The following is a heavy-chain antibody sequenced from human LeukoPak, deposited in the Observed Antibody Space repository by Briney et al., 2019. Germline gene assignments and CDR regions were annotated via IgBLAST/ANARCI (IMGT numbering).Heavy chain of an antibody. CDR3: AKDPRITIFGVVTYFQH. V-gene: IGHV1-24*01. Sequence: ASVKVSCKVSGYTLTELSMHWVRQAPGKGLEWMGGFDPEDGKTIYAQKFQGRITMTEDTSTDTAYMELSSLRSEDTAVYYCAKDPRITIFGVVTYFQHWGQGTLVTVSS. J-gene: IGHJ1*01. CDR1: GYTLTELS. D-gene: IGHD3-3*01. CDR2: FDPEDGKT.